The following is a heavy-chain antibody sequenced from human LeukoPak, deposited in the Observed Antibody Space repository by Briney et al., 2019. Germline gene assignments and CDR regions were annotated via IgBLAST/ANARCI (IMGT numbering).Heavy chain of an antibody. CDR2: ISSSSSYK. J-gene: IGHJ4*02. D-gene: IGHD2-2*01. V-gene: IGHV3-21*01. CDR3: AREGDIVVVPADLDY. CDR1: GFTFSSYS. Sequence: GGSLRLSCAASGFTFSSYSMNWVRQAPGKGLEWVSSISSSSSYKYYADSVKGRFTISRDNAKNSLYLQMNSLRAEDTAVYYCAREGDIVVVPADLDYWGQGTLVTVSS.